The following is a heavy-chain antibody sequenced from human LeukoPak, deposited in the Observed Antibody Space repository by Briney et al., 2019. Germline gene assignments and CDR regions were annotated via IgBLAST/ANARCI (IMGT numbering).Heavy chain of an antibody. CDR1: GFTLSSYW. D-gene: IGHD6-19*01. J-gene: IGHJ4*02. Sequence: GGSLRLSCAASGFTLSSYWVHWVRQAPGKGLVWVSRINGDGSSTPYANSVKGRFTISRDNAKNTLYLQMHSLRADDTAVYYCARGSTSGWPDYFDYWGQGSVVTVSS. CDR3: ARGSTSGWPDYFDY. V-gene: IGHV3-74*01. CDR2: INGDGSST.